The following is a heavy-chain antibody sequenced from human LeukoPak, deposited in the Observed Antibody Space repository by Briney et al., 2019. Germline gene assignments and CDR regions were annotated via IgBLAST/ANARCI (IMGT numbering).Heavy chain of an antibody. CDR1: GFTFSTYS. D-gene: IGHD3-10*01. Sequence: GGSLRLSCAASGFTFSTYSMNWVRQAPGRGLEWVSYIGSSSSPMYYADSVKGRFTISRDNAKNSLYLQMNSLRAEDTAVYYCAKDRAVIRSIDYWGQGTLVTVSS. CDR2: IGSSSSPM. V-gene: IGHV3-48*04. J-gene: IGHJ4*02. CDR3: AKDRAVIRSIDY.